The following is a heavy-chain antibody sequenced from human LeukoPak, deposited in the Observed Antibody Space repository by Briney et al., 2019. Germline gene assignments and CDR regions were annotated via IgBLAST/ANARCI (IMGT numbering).Heavy chain of an antibody. CDR1: GGSFSGYY. D-gene: IGHD2-15*01. Sequence: ETLSLTCAVYGGSFSGYYWSWVRLAPGKGLEWVANIKQDGSEKYYVDSVKGRFTISRDNAKNSLYLQMNSLRAEDTAVYYCARGRVVVVVAATVDAFDIWGQGTMVTVSS. J-gene: IGHJ3*02. CDR3: ARGRVVVVVAATVDAFDI. CDR2: IKQDGSEK. V-gene: IGHV3-7*01.